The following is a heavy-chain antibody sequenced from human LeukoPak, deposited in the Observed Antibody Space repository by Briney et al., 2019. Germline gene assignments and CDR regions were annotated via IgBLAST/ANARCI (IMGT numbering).Heavy chain of an antibody. V-gene: IGHV3-74*01. CDR3: VRGGGASGSFC. CDR2: INNIGRST. D-gene: IGHD3-10*01. CDR1: GFTFGDYW. J-gene: IGHJ4*02. Sequence: AGGSLRLSCAASGFTFGDYWMHWIRQAPGKGLVWVSRINNIGRSTDYAGSVKGRFTISRDNAKNTLDLQMNSLRVEDTAVYYCVRGGGASGSFCWGQGTLVTVSS.